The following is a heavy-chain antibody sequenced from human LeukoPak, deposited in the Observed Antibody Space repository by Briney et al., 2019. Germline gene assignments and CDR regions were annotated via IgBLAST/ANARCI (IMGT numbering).Heavy chain of an antibody. J-gene: IGHJ5*02. CDR2: VNEDGSEQ. CDR3: ARGRGWIDP. Sequence: GSLRLSCAASGFTFTNNWMAWFCQAPGKGLEWVANVNEDGSEQNYLDFVKGRFTISRDNAKNSVYLQMNDLRVEETAVYYCARGRGWIDPWGQGTLVTVSS. CDR1: GFTFTNNW. D-gene: IGHD5-24*01. V-gene: IGHV3-7*01.